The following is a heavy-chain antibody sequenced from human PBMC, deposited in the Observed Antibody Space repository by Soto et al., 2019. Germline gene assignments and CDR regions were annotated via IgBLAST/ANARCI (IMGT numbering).Heavy chain of an antibody. J-gene: IGHJ4*02. D-gene: IGHD5-12*01. Sequence: GGSLRLSCAASGFTFSSYSMNWVRQAPGKGLEWVSSISSSSSYIYYADSVKGRFTISRDNAKNSLYLQMNSLRAEDTAVYYCARDKWLDNLYFDYWGQGTLVTVSS. CDR3: ARDKWLDNLYFDY. CDR2: ISSSSSYI. V-gene: IGHV3-21*01. CDR1: GFTFSSYS.